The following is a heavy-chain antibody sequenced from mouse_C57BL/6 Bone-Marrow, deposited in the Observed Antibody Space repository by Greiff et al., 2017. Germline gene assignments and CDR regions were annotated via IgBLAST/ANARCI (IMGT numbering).Heavy chain of an antibody. Sequence: EVKLQESGGDLVKPGGSLKLSCAASGFTFSSYGMSWVRQTPDKRLEWVATISSGGSYTYYPDSVKGRFTISRDNAKNTLYLQMRSLKSEDTAMYYCARPGDPYYFDYWGQGTTLTVSS. CDR2: ISSGGSYT. V-gene: IGHV5-6*01. CDR1: GFTFSSYG. CDR3: ARPGDPYYFDY. J-gene: IGHJ2*01.